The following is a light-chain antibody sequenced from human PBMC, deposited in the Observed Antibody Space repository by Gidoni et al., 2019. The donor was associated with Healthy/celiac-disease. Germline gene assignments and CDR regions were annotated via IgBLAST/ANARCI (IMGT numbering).Light chain of an antibody. Sequence: EILLTQSPATLSLSPGERATRSCRARQSVSSYLAWYQQKPGQAPRLLIYDASSRAPVIPPRFSGRGSGAFFPLTISSLEPEDFAVYCRQQRSNWPWTFGQGTKVEIK. J-gene: IGKJ1*01. CDR2: DAS. CDR1: QSVSSY. CDR3: QQRSNWPWT. V-gene: IGKV3-11*01.